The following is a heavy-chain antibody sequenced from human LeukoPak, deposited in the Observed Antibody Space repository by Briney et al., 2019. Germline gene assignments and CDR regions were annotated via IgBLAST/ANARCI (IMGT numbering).Heavy chain of an antibody. D-gene: IGHD6-19*01. CDR2: ISSSSSSYI. CDR3: AGLSVAGRGGAFDI. V-gene: IGHV3-21*01. J-gene: IGHJ3*02. Sequence: GGSLRLSCAASGFTFSSYSMNWVRQAPGKGLEWVSSISSSSSSYIYYADSVKGRFTISRDNAKNSLYLQMNSLRAEDTAVYYCAGLSVAGRGGAFDIWGQGTMVTVSS. CDR1: GFTFSSYS.